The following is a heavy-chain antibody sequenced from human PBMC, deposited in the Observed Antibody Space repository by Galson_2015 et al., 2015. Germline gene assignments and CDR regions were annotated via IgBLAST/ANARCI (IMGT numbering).Heavy chain of an antibody. CDR2: IWYDGSNK. V-gene: IGHV3-33*01. CDR1: GLTFSSYG. CDR3: ARTSACSSTSCPLSYYYYYYGMDV. J-gene: IGHJ6*02. D-gene: IGHD2-2*01. Sequence: SLRLSCAASGLTFSSYGMHWVRQAPGKGLEWVAVIWYDGSNKYYADSVKGRFTISRDNSKNTLYLQMNSLRAEDTAVYYCARTSACSSTSCPLSYYYYYYGMDVWGQGTTVTVSS.